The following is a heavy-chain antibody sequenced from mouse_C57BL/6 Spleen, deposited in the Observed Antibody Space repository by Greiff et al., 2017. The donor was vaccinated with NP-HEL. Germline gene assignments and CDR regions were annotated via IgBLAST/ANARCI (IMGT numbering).Heavy chain of an antibody. D-gene: IGHD1-1*01. J-gene: IGHJ1*03. CDR3: TTNYYGSRDWYFDV. V-gene: IGHV14-4*01. CDR1: GFNIKDDY. Sequence: EVQLQPSGAELVRPGASVKLSCTASGFNIKDDYMHWVKQRPEQGLEWIGWIDPENGDTEYASKFQGKATITADTSSNTAYLQLSSLTSEDTAVYYCTTNYYGSRDWYFDVWGTGTTVTVSS. CDR2: IDPENGDT.